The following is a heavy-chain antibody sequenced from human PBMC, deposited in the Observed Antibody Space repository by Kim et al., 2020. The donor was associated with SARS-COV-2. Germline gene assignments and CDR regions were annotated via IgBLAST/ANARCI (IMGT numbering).Heavy chain of an antibody. D-gene: IGHD1-1*01. CDR3: ATYNWNDVDAFDI. Sequence: YAQKFQGRVTMTEDTSTDTAYMELSSLRSEDTAVYYCATYNWNDVDAFDIWGQGTMVTVSS. J-gene: IGHJ3*02. V-gene: IGHV1-24*01.